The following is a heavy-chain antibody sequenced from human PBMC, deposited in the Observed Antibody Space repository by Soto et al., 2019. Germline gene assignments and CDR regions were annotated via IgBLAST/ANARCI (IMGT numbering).Heavy chain of an antibody. CDR2: IYHSGST. J-gene: IGHJ5*02. Sequence: SETLSLTCAVSGGSISSSNWWSWVRQPPGKGLEWIGEIYHSGSTNYNPSLKSRVTISVDKSKNQFSLKLSSVTAEDTAVYYCAKDQLYIRGVIHNWFDPWGQGTLVTVSS. CDR1: GGSISSSNW. V-gene: IGHV4-4*02. D-gene: IGHD3-10*02. CDR3: AKDQLYIRGVIHNWFDP.